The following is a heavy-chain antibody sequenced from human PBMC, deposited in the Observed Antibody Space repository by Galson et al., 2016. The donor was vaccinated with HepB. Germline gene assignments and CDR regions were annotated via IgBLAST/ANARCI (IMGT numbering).Heavy chain of an antibody. CDR2: IWYDGSKK. CDR3: AKDDDDYNDAFDI. V-gene: IGHV3-33*06. CDR1: GFTFSTYG. J-gene: IGHJ3*02. Sequence: SLRLSCAASGFTFSTYGFHWVRQAPGKGLEWVAVIWYDGSKKYYADSVKGRFTFSRDNSKNTLYLQMNSLRAEDTAVYYCAKDDDDYNDAFDIWGQGTMVTVSS. D-gene: IGHD5-24*01.